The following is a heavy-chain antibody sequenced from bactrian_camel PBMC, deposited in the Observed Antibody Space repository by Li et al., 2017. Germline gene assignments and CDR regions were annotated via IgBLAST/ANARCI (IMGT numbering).Heavy chain of an antibody. V-gene: IGHV3S1*01. D-gene: IGHD1*01. J-gene: IGHJ4*01. Sequence: HVQLVESGGGLVQPGGSLRLSCAAPGFTFSDHVMSWVRQAPGKGLEWLSSISPGAGGTPTADSVNGRFTISRDNTKNTLYLQLNSLKTEDTGMYYCTKGGRLYSPDYDYWGQGTQVTVS. CDR1: GFTFSDHV. CDR3: TKGGRLYSPDYDY. CDR2: ISPGAGGT.